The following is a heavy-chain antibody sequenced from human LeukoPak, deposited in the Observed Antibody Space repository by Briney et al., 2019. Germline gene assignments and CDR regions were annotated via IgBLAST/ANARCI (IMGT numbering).Heavy chain of an antibody. J-gene: IGHJ4*02. CDR3: ARDYLEDSSPPYHFDY. Sequence: GGSLRLSCAASGFTFSSYAMHWVRQAPGKGLEWVAVISYDGSNKYYADSVKGRFTISRDNSKNTLYLQMNSLRAEDTAVYYCARDYLEDSSPPYHFDYWGQGTLVTVSS. V-gene: IGHV3-30-3*01. D-gene: IGHD6-6*01. CDR1: GFTFSSYA. CDR2: ISYDGSNK.